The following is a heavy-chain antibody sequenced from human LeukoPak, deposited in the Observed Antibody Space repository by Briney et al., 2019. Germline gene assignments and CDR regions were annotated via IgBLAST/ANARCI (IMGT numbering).Heavy chain of an antibody. J-gene: IGHJ4*02. V-gene: IGHV3-30*18. CDR1: GFTFSSYG. CDR3: AKARYYGSGSYPIDFDY. Sequence: PGGSLRLSCAASGFTFSSYGMHWVRQAPGKGLEWVAVISYDGSNKYYADSVKGRFTISRDNSKNTLYLQMNSLRAEDTAVYYCAKARYYGSGSYPIDFDYWGQGTLVTVSS. CDR2: ISYDGSNK. D-gene: IGHD3-10*01.